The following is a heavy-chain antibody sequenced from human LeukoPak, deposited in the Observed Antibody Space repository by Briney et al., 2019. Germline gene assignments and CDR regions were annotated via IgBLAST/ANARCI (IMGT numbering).Heavy chain of an antibody. CDR3: ARRNGQDTVATFRRRYYFDY. Sequence: SETLSLTCAVYGGSFSGHYWSWIRQPPGKGLEWIGKINHSGSTNYNPSLKSRVTISINTSKNQFSLKLSSVTAADTAVYYCARRNGQDTVATFRRRYYFDYWGQGTLVTVSS. D-gene: IGHD5-12*01. CDR1: GGSFSGHY. CDR2: INHSGST. V-gene: IGHV4-34*01. J-gene: IGHJ4*02.